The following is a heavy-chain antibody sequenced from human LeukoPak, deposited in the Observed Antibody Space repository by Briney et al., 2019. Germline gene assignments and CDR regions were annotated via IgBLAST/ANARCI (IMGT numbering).Heavy chain of an antibody. J-gene: IGHJ6*03. CDR2: INPSGGST. D-gene: IGHD6-19*01. CDR1: GYTFTSYY. V-gene: IGHV1-46*01. Sequence: EASVKVSCKASGYTFTSYYMHWVRQAPGQGLEWMGIINPSGGSTSYAQKFQGRVTMTRDTSISTAYMELSRLRSGDTALYYCARSEQFPYYMDVWGKGTTVTVSS. CDR3: ARSEQFPYYMDV.